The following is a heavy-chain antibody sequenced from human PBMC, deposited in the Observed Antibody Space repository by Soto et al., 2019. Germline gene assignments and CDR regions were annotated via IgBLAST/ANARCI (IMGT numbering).Heavy chain of an antibody. Sequence: EVQLLASGGGLVQPGGSLRLSCTASGFTFSIYAMTWVRQAPGKGLEWVSSISTSDFSTYYADSVKGRFTISRDNSKNTLYLQMNSLRAEYTAEYYCAKDYSSGWSTRPARNTFDFWGQGTMVTVSS. J-gene: IGHJ3*01. V-gene: IGHV3-23*01. CDR3: AKDYSSGWSTRPARNTFDF. D-gene: IGHD6-19*01. CDR2: ISTSDFST. CDR1: GFTFSIYA.